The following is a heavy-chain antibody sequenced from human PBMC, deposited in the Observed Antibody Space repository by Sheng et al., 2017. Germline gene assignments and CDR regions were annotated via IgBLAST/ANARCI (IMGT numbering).Heavy chain of an antibody. CDR2: INESGAT. CDR3: ATSRGYYDGTWLYYSDY. J-gene: IGHJ4*02. Sequence: QVQLQQWGAGLLKPSETLSLTCAVYGGSFRSYYWSWIRQTPGKGLEWIGEINESGATNYNPSLQGSDHRVNRQSKNWVSLRLISVSTADSAVYYCATSRGYYDGTWLYYSDYWGQGTLVTVSS. D-gene: IGHD3-16*01. V-gene: IGHV4-34*01. CDR1: GGSFRSYY.